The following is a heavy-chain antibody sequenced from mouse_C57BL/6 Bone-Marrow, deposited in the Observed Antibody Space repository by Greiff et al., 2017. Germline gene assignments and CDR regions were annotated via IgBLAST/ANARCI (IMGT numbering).Heavy chain of an antibody. CDR3: ARELGRDFQFAY. CDR1: GYTFTDYY. CDR2: LYPGSGTT. D-gene: IGHD4-1*01. Sequence: VQVVESGAELVRPGASVKLSCKASGYTFTDYYINWVKQRPGQGLEWIARLYPGSGTTYYNEKFKGKATLTAEKSSSTAYMQLSSLTSEDSAVYCCARELGRDFQFAYWGQGTLVTVSA. J-gene: IGHJ3*01. V-gene: IGHV1-76*01.